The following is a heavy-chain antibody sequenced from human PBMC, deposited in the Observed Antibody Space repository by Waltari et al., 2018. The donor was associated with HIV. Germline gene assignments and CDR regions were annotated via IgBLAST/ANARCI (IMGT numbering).Heavy chain of an antibody. J-gene: IGHJ3*02. CDR2: SGTAGDT. Sequence: EVQLVESGGGLVQPGGSLRLSCAASGFTFSSYDIHWVRQVTGKGREWNTASGTAGDTYYPGAVKVRFTISRENAKNSLYLQMNSLRAGDTAVYYCARIMTYDSSGEDAFDIWGQGTMVTVSS. CDR1: GFTFSSYD. V-gene: IGHV3-13*01. CDR3: ARIMTYDSSGEDAFDI. D-gene: IGHD3-22*01.